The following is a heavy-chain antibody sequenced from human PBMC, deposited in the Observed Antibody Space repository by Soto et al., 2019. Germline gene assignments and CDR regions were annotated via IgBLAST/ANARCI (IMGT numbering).Heavy chain of an antibody. CDR2: IHNSGST. CDR3: ASVNGADYFDY. J-gene: IGHJ4*02. D-gene: IGHD3-10*01. CDR1: GGYISSGGYY. V-gene: IGHV4-31*03. Sequence: QVQLQESGPGLVKPSQTLSLTCTVSGGYISSGGYYWSWIRQHAGKGLEWIGYIHNSGSTYYNPSLKSRVTISGDTSKNQFSLRLSSVTAADTAVYYCASVNGADYFDYWGQGTLVTVSS.